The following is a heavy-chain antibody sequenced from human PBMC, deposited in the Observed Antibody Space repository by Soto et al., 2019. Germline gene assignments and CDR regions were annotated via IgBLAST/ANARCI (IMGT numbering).Heavy chain of an antibody. CDR1: GGSISGYY. D-gene: IGHD3-10*01. Sequence: SQTLSLTCTVSGGSISGYYWTWIRQPPGKGLEWVGSLFYGGTTDYNPSLKSRLTMSLDTSKNHFSLKLRSVTAADTAVYYCARHRGPAPVYWGQGTLVTVSS. J-gene: IGHJ4*02. CDR2: LFYGGTT. V-gene: IGHV4-39*01. CDR3: ARHRGPAPVY.